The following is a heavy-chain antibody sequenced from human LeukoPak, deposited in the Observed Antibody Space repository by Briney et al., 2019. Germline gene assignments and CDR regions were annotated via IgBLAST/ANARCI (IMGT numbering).Heavy chain of an antibody. V-gene: IGHV4-34*01. Sequence: SETLSLTCAVYGESFSGYYWSWIRQPPGKGLEWIGEINHSGSTNYNPSLKSRVTISVDSSKNQFSLKLSSVTAADTAVYYCARRAGGWYFDLWGRGTLVTVSS. D-gene: IGHD1-26*01. CDR2: INHSGST. J-gene: IGHJ2*01. CDR3: ARRAGGWYFDL. CDR1: GESFSGYY.